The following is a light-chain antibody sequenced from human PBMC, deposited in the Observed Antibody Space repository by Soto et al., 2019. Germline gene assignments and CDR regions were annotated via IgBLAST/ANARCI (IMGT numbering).Light chain of an antibody. CDR3: SSYTSSRTLYV. CDR2: GVS. Sequence: QSVLTQPASVSGSPGQSITISCTGTSSDVGGYNFVSWYQQLPGKAPKFIIYGVSYRPSGVSNRFSGSKSGNTASLTISGLQAEDEADYYCSSYTSSRTLYVFGTGTKVTVL. J-gene: IGLJ1*01. V-gene: IGLV2-14*01. CDR1: SSDVGGYNF.